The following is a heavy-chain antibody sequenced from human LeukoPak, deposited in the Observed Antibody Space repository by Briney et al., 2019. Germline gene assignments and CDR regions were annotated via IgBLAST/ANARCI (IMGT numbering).Heavy chain of an antibody. D-gene: IGHD3-22*01. J-gene: IGHJ4*02. CDR3: ARDHDSSGYWDNDY. CDR2: INHNGNVN. V-gene: IGHV3-7*01. CDR1: GFTFSSYW. Sequence: GGSLRLSCAASGFTFSSYWMNWARQAPGKGLEWVASINHNGNVNYYVDSVKGRFTISRDNAKNSLYLQMNSLRAEDTAVYYCARDHDSSGYWDNDYWGQGTLVTVSS.